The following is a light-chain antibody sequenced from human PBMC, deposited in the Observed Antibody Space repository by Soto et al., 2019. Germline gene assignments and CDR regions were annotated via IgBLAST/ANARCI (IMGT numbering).Light chain of an antibody. J-gene: IGKJ5*01. CDR2: GAS. CDR3: QQYNNWPSIT. V-gene: IGKV3-15*01. Sequence: ELVITQSASTLSVSPGERATLSCRASQSVSSNLAWYQQKPGQAPRLLIYGASTRATGIPARFSGSGSGTEFTLTISSLQSEDFAVYYCQQYNNWPSITFGQGTRLEIK. CDR1: QSVSSN.